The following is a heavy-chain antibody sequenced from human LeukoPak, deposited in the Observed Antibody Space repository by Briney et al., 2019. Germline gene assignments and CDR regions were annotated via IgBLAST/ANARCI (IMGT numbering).Heavy chain of an antibody. D-gene: IGHD1-26*01. CDR3: AKDLTGGNYYLDY. CDR1: GFTFSSYG. Sequence: PGRSLRLSCTTTGFTFSSYGMRWVRQAPGKGLEWVAVISSDGSGKHSAESVKGRFTISRDNSKNALYLQMNSLRAEDTAVYYCAKDLTGGNYYLDYWGQGTLVTVSS. CDR2: ISSDGSGK. V-gene: IGHV3-30*18. J-gene: IGHJ4*02.